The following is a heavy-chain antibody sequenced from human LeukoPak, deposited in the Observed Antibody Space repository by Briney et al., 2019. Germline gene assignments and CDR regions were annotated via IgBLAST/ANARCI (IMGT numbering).Heavy chain of an antibody. J-gene: IGHJ4*02. Sequence: SETLSLTCAVYGGSFSGYYWSWICQPPGKGLEWIGEINHSGSTNYNPSLKSRVTISVDTSKNQFSLKLSSVTAADTAVYYCATAPQYYFDYWGQGTLVTVSS. CDR3: ATAPQYYFDY. CDR1: GGSFSGYY. D-gene: IGHD6-19*01. CDR2: INHSGST. V-gene: IGHV4-34*01.